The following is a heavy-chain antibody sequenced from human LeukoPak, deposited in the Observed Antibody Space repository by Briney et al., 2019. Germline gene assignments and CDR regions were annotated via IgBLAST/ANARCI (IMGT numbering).Heavy chain of an antibody. CDR3: AKGDDSSGYPITLFDY. J-gene: IGHJ4*02. CDR2: ISGSGGST. CDR1: GISFSSYA. V-gene: IGHV3-23*01. D-gene: IGHD3-22*01. Sequence: PGGSLRLSCAVSGISFSSYAMSWVRQAPGKGLEWVSAISGSGGSTYYADSVKGRFTISRDNSKNTLYLQMNSLRAEDTAVYYCAKGDDSSGYPITLFDYWGQGTLVTVSS.